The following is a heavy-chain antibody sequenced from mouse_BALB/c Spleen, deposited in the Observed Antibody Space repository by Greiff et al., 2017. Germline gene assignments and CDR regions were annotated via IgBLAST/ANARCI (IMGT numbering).Heavy chain of an antibody. CDR3: ARLGGNYDFDY. CDR2: ISTYYGNT. Sequence: VQLQESGPELVRPGVSVKISCKGSGYTFTDYAMHWVKQSHAKSLEWIGVISTYYGNTNYNQKFKGKATMTVDKSSSTAYMELARLTSEDSAIYYCARLGGNYDFDYRGQGTTLTVSS. J-gene: IGHJ2*01. V-gene: IGHV1-67*01. D-gene: IGHD2-1*01. CDR1: GYTFTDYA.